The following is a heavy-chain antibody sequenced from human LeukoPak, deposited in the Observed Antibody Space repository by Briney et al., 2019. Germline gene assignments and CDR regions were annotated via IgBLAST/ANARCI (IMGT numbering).Heavy chain of an antibody. CDR1: GFTFSSYS. CDR2: ISSSSSTI. J-gene: IGHJ4*02. CDR3: ARGEWELLGY. V-gene: IGHV3-48*01. Sequence: GGSLRLSCAASGFTFSSYSMNWVRQAPGKGLEWVSYISSSSSTIYYADSVKGRFTISRDNAKNSLYLQMNSLRAEDTAVYYCARGEWELLGYWGQGTLVTVSS. D-gene: IGHD1-26*01.